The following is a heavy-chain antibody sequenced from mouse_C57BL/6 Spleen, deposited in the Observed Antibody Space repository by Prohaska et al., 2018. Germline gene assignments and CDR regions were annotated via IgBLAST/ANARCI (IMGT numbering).Heavy chain of an antibody. V-gene: IGHV9-3*01. CDR3: ARYYSNYYWYFDV. CDR2: INTYSGVP. D-gene: IGHD2-5*01. CDR1: GYTFTTYG. J-gene: IGHJ1*03. Sequence: QIQLVQSGPELKKPGETVKISCKASGYTFTTYGMSWVKQAPGKGLKWMGWINTYSGVPTYADDFKGRFAFALETSASTAYLQINNLKNEDTATYFCARYYSNYYWYFDVWGTGTTVTVSS.